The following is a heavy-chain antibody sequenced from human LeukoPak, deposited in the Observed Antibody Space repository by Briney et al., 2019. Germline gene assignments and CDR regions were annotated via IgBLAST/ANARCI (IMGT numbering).Heavy chain of an antibody. Sequence: SETLSPTCTVSGGSISSYYWSWIRQPPGKGLEWIGSIYHSGSTYYNPSLKSRVTISVDTSKNQFSLKLSSVTAADTAVYYCARQIDYGSGILWGQGTLVTVSS. CDR2: IYHSGST. CDR1: GGSISSYY. CDR3: ARQIDYGSGIL. J-gene: IGHJ4*02. D-gene: IGHD3-10*01. V-gene: IGHV4-59*08.